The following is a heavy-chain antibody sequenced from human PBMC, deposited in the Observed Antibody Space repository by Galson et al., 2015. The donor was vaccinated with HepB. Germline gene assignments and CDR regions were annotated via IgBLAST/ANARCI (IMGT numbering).Heavy chain of an antibody. CDR3: ARASSSGSIVVVPAANYYGMDV. J-gene: IGHJ6*02. CDR2: ISAYNGNT. CDR1: GYTFTSYG. V-gene: IGHV1-18*04. D-gene: IGHD2-2*01. Sequence: SVKVSCKASGYTFTSYGISWVRQAPGQGLEWVGWISAYNGNTNYAQKLQGRVTMTTDTSTSTAYMELRSLRSDDTAVYYCARASSSGSIVVVPAANYYGMDVWGQGTTVTVSS.